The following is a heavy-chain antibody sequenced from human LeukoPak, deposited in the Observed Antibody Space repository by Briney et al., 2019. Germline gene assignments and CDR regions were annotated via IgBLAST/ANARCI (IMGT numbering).Heavy chain of an antibody. CDR2: IESDGSKK. V-gene: IGHV3-30*02. CDR1: GFMFSSSV. Sequence: GGSLRLSCAATGFMFSSSVMHCVRQAPGQRLEWVIFIESDGSKKCSADSVKGRFTISRDNSKDTLYLQMSSLRPEDTAVYYCAKDGSRGVVDYWGQGTLVTVSP. J-gene: IGHJ4*02. CDR3: AKDGSRGVVDY. D-gene: IGHD3-10*01.